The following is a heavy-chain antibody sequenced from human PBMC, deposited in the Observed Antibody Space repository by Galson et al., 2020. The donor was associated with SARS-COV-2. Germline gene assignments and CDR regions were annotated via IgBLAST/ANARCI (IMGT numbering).Heavy chain of an antibody. D-gene: IGHD2-21*02. V-gene: IGHV3-48*02. CDR2: ISTSSSTI. Sequence: WVSYISTSSSTIYYADSVKGRFTISRDNAKNSLYLQMNSLRDEDTAVYYCARSRGVVVTANWFDPWGQGTLVTVSS. J-gene: IGHJ5*02. CDR3: ARSRGVVVTANWFDP.